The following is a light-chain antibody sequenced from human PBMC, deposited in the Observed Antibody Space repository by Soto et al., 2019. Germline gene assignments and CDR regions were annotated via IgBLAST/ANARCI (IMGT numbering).Light chain of an antibody. CDR2: DAS. CDR3: QQYGSSPRT. Sequence: EIVMTQSPATLSVSPGERATLSCRASQSVKTNLAWYQQKPGQAPRLLIYDASTRATGIPDRFSGGGSGTEFTLTISSLQSEDFAVYYCQQYGSSPRTFGQGTKVDIK. V-gene: IGKV3-15*01. J-gene: IGKJ1*01. CDR1: QSVKTN.